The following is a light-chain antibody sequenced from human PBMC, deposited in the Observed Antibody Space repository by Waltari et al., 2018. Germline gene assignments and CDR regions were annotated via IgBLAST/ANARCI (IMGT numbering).Light chain of an antibody. Sequence: QSALTQPASVSGSPGQSISIPCTGTSSDVGAYNYVSWYQQHPCKAPKLLIFDVSNRPSGVSNRFSGSKSGNTASLTISGLQAEDEADYYCSSYISSSTLELFGGGTSLTVL. CDR3: SSYISSSTLEL. CDR1: SSDVGAYNY. CDR2: DVS. V-gene: IGLV2-14*03. J-gene: IGLJ2*01.